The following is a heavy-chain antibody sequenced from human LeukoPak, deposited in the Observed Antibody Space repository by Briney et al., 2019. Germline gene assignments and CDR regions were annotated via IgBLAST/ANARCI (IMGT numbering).Heavy chain of an antibody. J-gene: IGHJ4*02. Sequence: PGGSLRLSCAASGFTFSSYGMHWVRQAPGKGLEWVAVIWYDGSNKYYADSVKGRFTISRDNSENTLYLQMNSLRVEDTAVYYCARGEGGYYYRLGDWGQGTLVTVSS. V-gene: IGHV3-33*01. CDR2: IWYDGSNK. CDR3: ARGEGGYYYRLGD. D-gene: IGHD3-22*01. CDR1: GFTFSSYG.